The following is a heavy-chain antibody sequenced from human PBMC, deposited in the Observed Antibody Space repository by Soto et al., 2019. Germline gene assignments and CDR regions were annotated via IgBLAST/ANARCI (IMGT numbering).Heavy chain of an antibody. D-gene: IGHD2-2*02. CDR1: GGSISTSSYY. Sequence: SETLSLTCNVSGGSISTSSYYWGWIRQPPGKGLEWIGNIFYRGNIYYNPSLKSRVTISVDTSKSQFSLKLSSVTAADTAVYYCGRWGLTPRFFIYLFASGARGPLDPVSS. J-gene: IGHJ4*02. CDR2: IFYRGNI. V-gene: IGHV4-39*01. CDR3: GRWGLTPRFFIYLFAS.